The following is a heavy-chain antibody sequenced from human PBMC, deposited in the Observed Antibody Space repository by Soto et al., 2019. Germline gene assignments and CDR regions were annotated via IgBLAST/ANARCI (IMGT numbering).Heavy chain of an antibody. CDR1: GGSISSSSYY. V-gene: IGHV4-39*01. D-gene: IGHD2-21*02. CDR3: ARLFEIYCGGDCDQYYFDY. J-gene: IGHJ4*02. CDR2: IYYSGST. Sequence: SETLSLTCTVSGGSISSSSYYWGWIRQPPGKGLEWIGSIYYSGSTYYNPSLKSRVTISVDTSKNQFSLKLSSVTAADTAVYYCARLFEIYCGGDCDQYYFDYWGQGTLVTVSS.